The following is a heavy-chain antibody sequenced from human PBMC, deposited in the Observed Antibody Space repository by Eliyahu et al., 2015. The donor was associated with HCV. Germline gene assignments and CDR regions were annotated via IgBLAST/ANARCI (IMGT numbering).Heavy chain of an antibody. J-gene: IGHJ6*02. D-gene: IGHD2-15*01. Sequence: EVQLVESGGGLVKPGGSLRLSCSGSGLTXSGXXXXWVRQAPGKXLEWVSSISTSSATIYYTDSVKGRFTISRDNAKNSLYLQMNSLRAEDTAIYYCVYCSSGHCLMAPRFGMDVWGQGTTVTVSS. CDR3: VYCSSGHCLMAPRFGMDV. CDR1: GLTXSGXX. CDR2: ISTSSATI. V-gene: IGHV3-21*01.